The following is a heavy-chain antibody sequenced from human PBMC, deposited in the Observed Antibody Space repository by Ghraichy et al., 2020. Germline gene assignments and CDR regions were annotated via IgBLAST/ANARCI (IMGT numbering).Heavy chain of an antibody. D-gene: IGHD2-21*02. CDR3: VRESTALSKFGMDV. Sequence: GGSLRLSCAASGFTFSSYWMHWVRQAPGKGLVWVSRINSDESTTNYADSVKGRFTISRDNAKNTLYLQMNSLRAEDTAVYFCVRESTALSKFGMDVWGQGTTVTVSS. CDR1: GFTFSSYW. J-gene: IGHJ6*02. CDR2: INSDESTT. V-gene: IGHV3-74*01.